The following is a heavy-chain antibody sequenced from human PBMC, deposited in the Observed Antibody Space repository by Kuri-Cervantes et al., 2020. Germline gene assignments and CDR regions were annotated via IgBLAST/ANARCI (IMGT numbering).Heavy chain of an antibody. CDR3: ARRNGYYGGGDY. Sequence: SETLSLTCVVSGHSISTNYYWGWVRQSPGKGLEWIGSIYHRGSTYYNPSLKSRVTISVDTSKNQFSLKLSSVTAADTAVYYCARRNGYYGGGDYWGQGTLVTVSS. CDR2: IYHRGST. D-gene: IGHD2-21*01. V-gene: IGHV4-38-2*01. CDR1: GHSISTNYY. J-gene: IGHJ4*02.